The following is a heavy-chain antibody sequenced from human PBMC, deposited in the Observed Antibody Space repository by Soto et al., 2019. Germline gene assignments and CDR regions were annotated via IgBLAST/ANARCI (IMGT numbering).Heavy chain of an antibody. CDR1: GFTFSSYW. CDR2: INSDGSST. J-gene: IGHJ4*02. V-gene: IGHV3-74*01. Sequence: GGSLRLSCAASGFTFSSYWMHWVRQAPGKGLVWVSRINSDGSSTSYADSVKGRFTISRDNAKNTLYLQMNSLRAEDTAVYYCARGHYDSSGPLAYWGQGTLVTVSS. CDR3: ARGHYDSSGPLAY. D-gene: IGHD3-22*01.